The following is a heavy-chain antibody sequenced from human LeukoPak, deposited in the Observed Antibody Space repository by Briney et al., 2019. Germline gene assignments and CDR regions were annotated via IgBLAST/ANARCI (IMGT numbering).Heavy chain of an antibody. Sequence: SETLSLTCAVYGGSFSGYYWSWIRQPPGKGLEWIGEINHSGSTNYNPSLKSRVTISVDTSKNQFSLKLSSVTAADTAVYYCARGVYGSGSYRNWFDPWGQGTLVTVSS. CDR3: ARGVYGSGSYRNWFDP. J-gene: IGHJ5*02. V-gene: IGHV4-34*01. D-gene: IGHD3-10*01. CDR2: INHSGST. CDR1: GGSFSGYY.